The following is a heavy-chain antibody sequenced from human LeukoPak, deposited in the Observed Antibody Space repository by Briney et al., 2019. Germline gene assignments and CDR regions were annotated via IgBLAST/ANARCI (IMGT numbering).Heavy chain of an antibody. V-gene: IGHV4-34*01. J-gene: IGHJ6*03. CDR3: ARGSYDFWSGYYNYYYYYMDV. CDR1: GGSISNYY. CDR2: INHSGST. D-gene: IGHD3-3*01. Sequence: SETLSLTCTVTGGSISNYYWSWIRQPPGKGLEWIGEINHSGSTNYNPSLKSRVTISVDTSKNQFSLKLSSVTAADTAVYYCARGSYDFWSGYYNYYYYYMDVWGKGTTVTVSS.